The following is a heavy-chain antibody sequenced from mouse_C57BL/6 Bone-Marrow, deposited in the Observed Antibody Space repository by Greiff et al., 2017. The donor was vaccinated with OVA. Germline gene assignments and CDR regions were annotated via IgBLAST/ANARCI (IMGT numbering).Heavy chain of an antibody. CDR3: ARGGYYDYDGGAWFAY. J-gene: IGHJ3*01. V-gene: IGHV1-18*01. CDR1: GYTFTDYN. D-gene: IGHD2-4*01. Sequence: VQLQQSGPELAKPGASVKISCKASGYTFTDYNMDWVKQSHGKSLEWIGDINSNNGGTIYNQKFKGKATLTVDKSSSTAYMELRSLTSEDTAVYYGARGGYYDYDGGAWFAYWGQGTLVTVSA. CDR2: INSNNGGT.